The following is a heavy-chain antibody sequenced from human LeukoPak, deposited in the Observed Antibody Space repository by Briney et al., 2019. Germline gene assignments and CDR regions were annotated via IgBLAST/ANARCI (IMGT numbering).Heavy chain of an antibody. J-gene: IGHJ6*03. Sequence: GGSLRLSCAASGFTFDDYAMNWVRHAPGKGLEWVSIISGHGGITYYADSVKGRFTISRANSKNSLYLQMNSLRAEDTALYYCAKDNYDFWSGSHSSPYYYYMDVWGKGTTVTVSS. CDR3: AKDNYDFWSGSHSSPYYYYMDV. V-gene: IGHV3-43D*04. CDR1: GFTFDDYA. CDR2: ISGHGGIT. D-gene: IGHD3-3*01.